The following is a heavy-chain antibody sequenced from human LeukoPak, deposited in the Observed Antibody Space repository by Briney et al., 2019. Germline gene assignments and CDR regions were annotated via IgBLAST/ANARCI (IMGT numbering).Heavy chain of an antibody. Sequence: ASVKVSCKASGGTFSSYAISWVRQAPGQGLEWMGGIIPIFGTANYAQKFQGRVTITTDESTSTAYMELSSLRSEDTAVYYCAREVHSGSYADAFDIWGQGTMVTVSS. CDR1: GGTFSSYA. CDR2: IIPIFGTA. V-gene: IGHV1-69*05. J-gene: IGHJ3*02. D-gene: IGHD1-26*01. CDR3: AREVHSGSYADAFDI.